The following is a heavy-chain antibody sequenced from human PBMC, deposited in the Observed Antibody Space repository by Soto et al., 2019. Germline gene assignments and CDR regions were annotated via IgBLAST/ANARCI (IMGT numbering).Heavy chain of an antibody. CDR1: VGSVSSGSYY. J-gene: IGHJ4*02. Sequence: LSLTCTVSVGSVSSGSYYWSWIRQPPGKGLEWIGYIYYSGSTNYNPSLKSRVTISVDTSKNQFSLKLSSVTAADTAVYYCARVSPGYDFWSGYYPPYYFDYWGQGTLVTVSS. CDR3: ARVSPGYDFWSGYYPPYYFDY. V-gene: IGHV4-61*01. CDR2: IYYSGST. D-gene: IGHD3-3*01.